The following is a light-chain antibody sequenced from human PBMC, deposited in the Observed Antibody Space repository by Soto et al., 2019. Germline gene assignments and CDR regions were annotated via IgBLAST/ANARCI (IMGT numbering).Light chain of an antibody. CDR2: DAS. CDR1: ESVRTY. CDR3: QQHNNWPT. V-gene: IGKV3-11*01. Sequence: TVLTQYPATLSLSPGERATLSCRASESVRTYLAWYQQKPGQSPRLLIYDASKRATGIPARFNGSGSGTDFTLTISSLEPEDFAIYYCQQHNNWPTFGQGTRLEV. J-gene: IGKJ5*01.